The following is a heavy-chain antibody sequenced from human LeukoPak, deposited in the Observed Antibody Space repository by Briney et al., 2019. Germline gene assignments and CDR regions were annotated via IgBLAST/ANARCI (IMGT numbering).Heavy chain of an antibody. CDR1: GYTFTSYD. Sequence: ASVKVSCKASGYTFTSYDINWVRQATGQGLEWMGWMNPNSGNTGYAQKLQGRVTMTRNTSISTAYMELSSLRSEDTAVYYCARGLSLPPYDSSGYSLGYWGQGTLVTVSS. J-gene: IGHJ4*02. CDR2: MNPNSGNT. V-gene: IGHV1-8*01. CDR3: ARGLSLPPYDSSGYSLGY. D-gene: IGHD3-22*01.